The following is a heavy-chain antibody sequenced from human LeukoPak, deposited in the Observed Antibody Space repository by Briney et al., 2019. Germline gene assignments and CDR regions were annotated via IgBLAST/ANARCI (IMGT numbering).Heavy chain of an antibody. V-gene: IGHV1-2*02. CDR1: GYTFTGYY. J-gene: IGHJ6*03. CDR3: AREAGYGDYWGATDYYYMDV. Sequence: GASVKVSCKASGYTFTGYYMHWVRQAPGQGLEWMGWINPNSGGTNYAQKFQGRVTMTRDTSISTAYMELSRLRSDDTAVYYCAREAGYGDYWGATDYYYMDVWGKGTTVTVSS. D-gene: IGHD4-17*01. CDR2: INPNSGGT.